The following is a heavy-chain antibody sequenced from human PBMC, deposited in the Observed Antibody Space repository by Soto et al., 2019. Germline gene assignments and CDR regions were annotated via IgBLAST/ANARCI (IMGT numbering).Heavy chain of an antibody. V-gene: IGHV3-23*01. CDR3: AKDYTYYYDSSGYYSDY. Sequence: GGSLRLSCAASGFPFSSYAMSWVRQAPGKGLEWVSAISGSGGSTYYADSVKGRSTISRDNSKNTLYLQMNSLRAEDTAVYYCAKDYTYYYDSSGYYSDYWGQGTLVTVSS. D-gene: IGHD3-22*01. CDR2: ISGSGGST. J-gene: IGHJ4*02. CDR1: GFPFSSYA.